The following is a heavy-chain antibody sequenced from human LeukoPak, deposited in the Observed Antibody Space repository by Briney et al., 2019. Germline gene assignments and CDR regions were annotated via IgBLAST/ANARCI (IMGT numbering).Heavy chain of an antibody. CDR3: GRSGDFWSGSGVAY. CDR2: IKSDGNIT. D-gene: IGHD3-3*01. Sequence: GGSLRLSCAASGVTSSSYAMSWVRQAPGKGLVWVSQIKSDGNITNYADSVKGRFTISRDNAKNTLFLQMNSLRAEDTAVYYCGRSGDFWSGSGVAYWGQGTLVTVSS. CDR1: GVTSSSYA. J-gene: IGHJ4*02. V-gene: IGHV3-74*01.